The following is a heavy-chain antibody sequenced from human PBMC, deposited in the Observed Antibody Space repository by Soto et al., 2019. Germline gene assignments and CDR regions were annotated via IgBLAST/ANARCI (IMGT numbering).Heavy chain of an antibody. CDR1: GFTFSSYA. V-gene: IGHV3-30*04. CDR3: ASTDGGQDYSSSSSFPDY. Sequence: GGSLRLSCAASGFTFSSYAMHWVRQAPGKGLEWVAVISYDGSNKYYADSVKGRFTISRDNSKNTLYLQMNSLRAEDTAVYYCASTDGGQDYSSSSSFPDYWGQGTLVTVSS. D-gene: IGHD6-6*01. CDR2: ISYDGSNK. J-gene: IGHJ4*02.